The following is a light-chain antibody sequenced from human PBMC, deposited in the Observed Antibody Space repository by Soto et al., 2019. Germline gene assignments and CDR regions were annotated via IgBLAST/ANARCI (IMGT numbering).Light chain of an antibody. CDR3: QQYDDWPWT. Sequence: EIVMTQSPATLSVSPGERATLSCRASQSLRSNLAWYQHKPGKAPRLLIYGTSTRATGIPATFSGGGSGTEFTLTISSLQSEDFAVYYCQQYDDWPWTFGRGTKV. CDR1: QSLRSN. CDR2: GTS. V-gene: IGKV3-15*01. J-gene: IGKJ1*01.